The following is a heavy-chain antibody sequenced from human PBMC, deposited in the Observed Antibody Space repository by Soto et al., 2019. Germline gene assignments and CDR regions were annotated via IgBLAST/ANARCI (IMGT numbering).Heavy chain of an antibody. CDR1: GGSISSSSYY. CDR2: IYYSGST. Sequence: SETLSLTCTVSGGSISSSSYYWGWIRQPPGKGLEWIGSIYYSGSTYYNPSLKSRVTISVDTSKNQFSLKLSSVTAADTAVYYCASHSYFDYWGQGTLVTVSS. CDR3: ASHSYFDY. V-gene: IGHV4-39*01. J-gene: IGHJ4*02.